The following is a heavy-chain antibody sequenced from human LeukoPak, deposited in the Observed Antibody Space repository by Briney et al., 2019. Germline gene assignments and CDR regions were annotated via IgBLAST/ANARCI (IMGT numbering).Heavy chain of an antibody. J-gene: IGHJ3*02. D-gene: IGHD1-7*01. CDR1: GFTFGDYA. Sequence: GGSLRLSCTASGFTFGDYAMSWVRQAPGKGLEWVGFIRSKAYGGTTEYAASVKGRFTISRDDSKSIAYLQMNSLKTEDTAVYYCTRLPLELRWGAFDIWGQGTMVTVSS. CDR3: TRLPLELRWGAFDI. V-gene: IGHV3-49*04. CDR2: IRSKAYGGTT.